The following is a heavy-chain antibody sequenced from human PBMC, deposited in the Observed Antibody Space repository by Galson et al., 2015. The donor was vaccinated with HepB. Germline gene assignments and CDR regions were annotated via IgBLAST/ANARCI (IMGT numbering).Heavy chain of an antibody. Sequence: SLRLSCAASGFAFSSSSMSWVRQAPGKGLDWVASISESGASIYYAGSLKGRFTISRDNAKNSLHLEMNSLRAEDTAVYYCARHGGGWLGGYNFDYWGRGTLVTVAS. CDR2: ISESGASI. V-gene: IGHV3-21*01. CDR3: ARHGGGWLGGYNFDY. D-gene: IGHD3-10*01. J-gene: IGHJ4*02. CDR1: GFAFSSSS.